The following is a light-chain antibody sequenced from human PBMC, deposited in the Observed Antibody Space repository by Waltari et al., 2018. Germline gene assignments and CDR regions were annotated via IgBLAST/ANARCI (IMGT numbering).Light chain of an antibody. CDR3: SSYTSNNAV. V-gene: IGLV2-14*03. Sequence: QSALTQLASVSGSPGQSITVSCTGISNAVGIHNVVAWYQHHPGKAPKVVIYDVSYRPSGVSDRFSGSKSGNTASLTISGLQAEDEADYYCSSYTSNNAVFGGGTKLTVL. CDR1: SNAVGIHNV. CDR2: DVS. J-gene: IGLJ3*02.